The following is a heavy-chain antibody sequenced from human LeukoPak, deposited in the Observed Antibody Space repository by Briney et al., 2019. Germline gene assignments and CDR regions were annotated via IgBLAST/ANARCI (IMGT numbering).Heavy chain of an antibody. CDR3: ARQSISSRRAFDI. V-gene: IGHV4-59*08. Sequence: SETLSLTCSASGGSIGNYYWSWIRQPPGKGLEYIGYSYYSGSTDYNPSLKSRVTISVDTSKNQFSLMLTSVTAAASAVYYCARQSISSRRAFDIWGQGTMVTVSS. CDR2: SYYSGST. CDR1: GGSIGNYY. J-gene: IGHJ3*02. D-gene: IGHD6-6*01.